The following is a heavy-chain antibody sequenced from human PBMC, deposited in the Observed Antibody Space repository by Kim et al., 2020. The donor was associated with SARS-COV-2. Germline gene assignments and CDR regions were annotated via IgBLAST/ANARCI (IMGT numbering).Heavy chain of an antibody. J-gene: IGHJ4*02. V-gene: IGHV3-30*04. CDR1: GFTFSSYA. CDR2: ISYDGSNK. D-gene: IGHD6-13*01. Sequence: GRSLRLSCAASGFTFSSYAMHWVRQAPGKGLEWVAVISYDGSNKYYADSVKGRFTISRDNSKNTLYLQMNSLRAEDTAVYYCARAGIAAAGTGYYFDYWGQGTLVTVSS. CDR3: ARAGIAAAGTGYYFDY.